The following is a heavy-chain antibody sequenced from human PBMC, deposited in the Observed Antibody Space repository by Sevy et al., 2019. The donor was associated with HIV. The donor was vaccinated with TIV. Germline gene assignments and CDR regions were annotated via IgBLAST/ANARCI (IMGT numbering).Heavy chain of an antibody. J-gene: IGHJ4*02. CDR3: ATVVGNYYDSSGYD. CDR2: FDPEDGET. D-gene: IGHD3-22*01. Sequence: ASVKVSCKVSGYTLTELSMHWVRQAPGKGLEWMGGFDPEDGETTYAQKFQGRVTMTEETSTDTAYMELSSLRSEDTAVYYCATVVGNYYDSSGYDWGQGTLVTVSS. CDR1: GYTLTELS. V-gene: IGHV1-24*01.